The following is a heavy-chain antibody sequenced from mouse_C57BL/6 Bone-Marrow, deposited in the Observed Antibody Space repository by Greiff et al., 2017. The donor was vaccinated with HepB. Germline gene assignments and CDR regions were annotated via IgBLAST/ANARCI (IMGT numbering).Heavy chain of an antibody. CDR1: GYTFTSYW. CDR3: ARGDYYGSSSYWYFDV. Sequence: VQLQQSGAELVKPGASVKLSCKASGYTFTSYWMHWVKQRPGRGLEWIGRIDPKSGGNKYNEKFKSKAKLTVDKPSSTAYMQLISLTSEDSAVYYCARGDYYGSSSYWYFDVWGTGTTVTVSS. CDR2: IDPKSGGN. J-gene: IGHJ1*03. D-gene: IGHD1-1*01. V-gene: IGHV1-72*01.